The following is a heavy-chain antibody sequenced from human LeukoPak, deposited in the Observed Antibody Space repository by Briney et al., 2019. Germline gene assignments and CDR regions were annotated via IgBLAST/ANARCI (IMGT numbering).Heavy chain of an antibody. CDR3: ARGIQLTSYYYYGVDV. Sequence: GGSLRLSCAASGFTFSSYSMNWVRQAPGKGLEWVSYISSRSTIYYADSVKGRFTISRDNAKTSLYLQMNSLRDEDTAVYYCARGIQLTSYYYYGVDVWGQGTTVTVSS. CDR2: ISSRSTI. D-gene: IGHD1-1*01. CDR1: GFTFSSYS. J-gene: IGHJ6*02. V-gene: IGHV3-48*02.